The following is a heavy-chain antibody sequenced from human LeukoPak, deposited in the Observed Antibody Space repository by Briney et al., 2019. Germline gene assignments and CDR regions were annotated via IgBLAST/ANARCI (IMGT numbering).Heavy chain of an antibody. CDR3: ARLMLGLQATIWGNYYYGMDV. J-gene: IGHJ6*02. CDR2: IYYSGST. V-gene: IGHV4-31*03. CDR1: GGSISSGGYY. Sequence: PSETLSLTCTVSGGSISSGGYYWSWIRQHPGKGLEWIGYIYYSGSTYYNPSLKSRVTTSVDTSKNQFSLKLSSVTAADTAVYYCARLMLGLQATIWGNYYYGMDVWGQGTTVTVSS. D-gene: IGHD5-12*01.